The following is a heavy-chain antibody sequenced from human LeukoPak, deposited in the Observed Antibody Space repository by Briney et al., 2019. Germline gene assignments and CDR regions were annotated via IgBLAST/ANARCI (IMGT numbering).Heavy chain of an antibody. J-gene: IGHJ4*02. V-gene: IGHV4-59*08. Sequence: SETLSLTCTVSGDSISSYYWSWIRQPPGKGLEWIGYVYYSGSTNYNPSLKSRVTISVDTSKNEFSLKLSSVTAADTAVYYCARGDDSSGYYPPCYWGQGTLVTVSS. D-gene: IGHD3-22*01. CDR3: ARGDDSSGYYPPCY. CDR1: GDSISSYY. CDR2: VYYSGST.